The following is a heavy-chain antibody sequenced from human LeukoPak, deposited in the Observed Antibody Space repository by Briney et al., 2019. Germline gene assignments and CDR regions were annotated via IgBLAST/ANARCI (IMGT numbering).Heavy chain of an antibody. CDR1: GFTFSSYG. V-gene: IGHV3-30*03. CDR2: ISYDGSNK. CDR3: ARRNPTSWYLDY. J-gene: IGHJ4*02. Sequence: GGSLRLSCAASGFTFSSYGMHWVRQAPGKGLEWVAVISYDGSNKYYADSVKGRFTISRDNAKNSLYLQMNSLRAEDTAVYYCARRNPTSWYLDYWGQGTLVTVSS. D-gene: IGHD1-14*01.